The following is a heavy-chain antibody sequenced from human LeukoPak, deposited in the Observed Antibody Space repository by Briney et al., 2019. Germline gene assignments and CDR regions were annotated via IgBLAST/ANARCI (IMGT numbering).Heavy chain of an antibody. CDR1: GGSFSGYY. CDR3: ARVSRDIVVVPAAIDY. V-gene: IGHV4-34*01. D-gene: IGHD2-2*01. CDR2: INHSGST. Sequence: SETLSLTCAVYGGSFSGYYWSWIRQPPGKGLEWIGEINHSGSTNYNPSLRSRVTISVDTSKNQFSLKLSSVTAADTAVYYCARVSRDIVVVPAAIDYWGQGTLVTVSS. J-gene: IGHJ4*02.